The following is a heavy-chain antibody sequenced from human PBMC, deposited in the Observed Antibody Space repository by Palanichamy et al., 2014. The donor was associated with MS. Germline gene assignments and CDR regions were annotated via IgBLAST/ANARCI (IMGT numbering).Heavy chain of an antibody. J-gene: IGHJ4*02. V-gene: IGHV3-30*02. CDR1: GFAFSGYG. D-gene: IGHD2-15*01. CDR3: VTHGRVGLDN. CDR2: IRYDGSKK. Sequence: QVQLVESGGGVVQPGGSLRLSCVVSGFAFSGYGMHWVRQAPGKGLEWVAFIRYDGSKKYYADSVKGRFSVSRDNPKNTLFLQVDSLRSEDTAVYFCVTHGRVGLDNWGQGALVTVSS.